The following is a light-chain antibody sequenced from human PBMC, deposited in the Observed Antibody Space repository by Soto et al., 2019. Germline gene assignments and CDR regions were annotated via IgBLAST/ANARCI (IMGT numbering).Light chain of an antibody. CDR1: QSVSGF. Sequence: VLTQAPATLSLSPGDTVTLSCSASQSVSGFLAWYQQKTGQAPRLRIYDASNRATGIPARFSGSGSGTDFTLIISSLEPDAVAFYYCQQRSSWPPSLTFGGGPKVEI. CDR2: DAS. CDR3: QQRSSWPPSLT. V-gene: IGKV3-11*01. J-gene: IGKJ4*02.